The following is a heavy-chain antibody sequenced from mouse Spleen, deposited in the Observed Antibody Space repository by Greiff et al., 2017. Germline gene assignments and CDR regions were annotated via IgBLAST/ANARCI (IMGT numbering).Heavy chain of an antibody. Sequence: EVRLVESGGGLVQPGGSLKLSCAASGFTFSDYYMYWVRQTPEKRLEWVAYISNGGGSTYYPDTVKGRFTISRDNAKNTLYLQMSRLKSEDTAMYYCARQELGLAWFAYWGQGTLVTVSA. J-gene: IGHJ3*01. CDR2: ISNGGGST. CDR3: ARQELGLAWFAY. CDR1: GFTFSDYY. D-gene: IGHD4-1*01. V-gene: IGHV5-12*01.